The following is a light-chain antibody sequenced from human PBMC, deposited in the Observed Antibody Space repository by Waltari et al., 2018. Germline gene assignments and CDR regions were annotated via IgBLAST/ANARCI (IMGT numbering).Light chain of an antibody. V-gene: IGKV3-20*01. CDR1: QSVSSSY. CDR3: QQYGSSPPEGT. J-gene: IGKJ1*01. Sequence: EIVLTQSPGTLSLSPGERATLSCRASQSVSSSYLAWYQQKPGQAPRLLIYGASSMATGIPDRFSGSGSGTDFTLTISILEPEDFAVYYCQQYGSSPPEGTFGQGTKVEIK. CDR2: GAS.